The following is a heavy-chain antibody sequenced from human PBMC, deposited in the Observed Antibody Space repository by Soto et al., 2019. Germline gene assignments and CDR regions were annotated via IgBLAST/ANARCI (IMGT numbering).Heavy chain of an antibody. CDR1: GYSISSSNW. D-gene: IGHD1-26*01. V-gene: IGHV4-28*01. Sequence: QVQLQESGPGLVKPSDTLSLTCAVSGYSISSSNWWGWIRQPPGKGLEWIGYIYYSGTTYYNPSLTRRVPMAVDTSKTQFSLKLASVTAVDTAVYYCARREIQGPIDYGGQGTLVTVSS. CDR2: IYYSGTT. J-gene: IGHJ4*02. CDR3: ARREIQGPIDY.